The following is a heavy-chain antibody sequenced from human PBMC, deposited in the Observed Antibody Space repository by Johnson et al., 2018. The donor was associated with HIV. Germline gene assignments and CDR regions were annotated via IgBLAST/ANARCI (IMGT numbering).Heavy chain of an antibody. CDR1: GFTFSDYY. CDR2: IASSDSPI. V-gene: IGHV3-11*04. Sequence: QVQLVESGGGLVKPGGSLRLSCAASGFTFSDYYMSWIRQAPGKGLEWVSYIASSDSPIYYADSVKGRFTISRDNAKNSLYLQMNTLRAEDTAVHYCARGRGLQFLEWPTGLWSAFDIWGQGTMVTVSS. J-gene: IGHJ3*02. CDR3: ARGRGLQFLEWPTGLWSAFDI. D-gene: IGHD3-3*01.